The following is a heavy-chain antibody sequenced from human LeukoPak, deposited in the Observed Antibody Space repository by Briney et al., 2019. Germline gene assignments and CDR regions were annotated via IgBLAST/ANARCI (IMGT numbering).Heavy chain of an antibody. D-gene: IGHD3-3*01. Sequence: PGGSLRLSCAASGFTFSSYSMNWVRQAPGKGLEWVSSISSSRSYIYYADSVKGRFTISRDNAKNSLYLQMNSLRAEDTAVYYCARAWVTIFGVVSRFDPWGQGTLVTVSS. V-gene: IGHV3-21*01. J-gene: IGHJ5*02. CDR3: ARAWVTIFGVVSRFDP. CDR2: ISSSRSYI. CDR1: GFTFSSYS.